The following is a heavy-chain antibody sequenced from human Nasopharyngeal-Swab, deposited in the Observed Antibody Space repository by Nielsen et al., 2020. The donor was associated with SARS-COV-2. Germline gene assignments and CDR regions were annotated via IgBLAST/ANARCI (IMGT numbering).Heavy chain of an antibody. Sequence: GESLKISCAASGFTFSSYGMHWVRQAPGKGLEWVAVISYDGSNKYYADSVKGRFTISRDNSKNTPYLQMNSLRAEDTAVYYCAKAPAAYYDILIGYYYYGMDVWGQGTTVTASS. CDR1: GFTFSSYG. D-gene: IGHD3-9*01. V-gene: IGHV3-30*18. CDR2: ISYDGSNK. J-gene: IGHJ6*02. CDR3: AKAPAAYYDILIGYYYYGMDV.